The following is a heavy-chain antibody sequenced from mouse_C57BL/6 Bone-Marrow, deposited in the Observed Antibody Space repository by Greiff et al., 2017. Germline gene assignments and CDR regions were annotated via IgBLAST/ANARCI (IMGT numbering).Heavy chain of an antibody. D-gene: IGHD2-4*01. Sequence: VKLQEPGAELVMPGASVKLSCKASGYTFTSYWMHWVKQRPGQGLEWIGEIDPSDSYTNYNQKFKGKSTLTVGKSSSTAYMQLSSLTSEDSAVYYCARDDYDYFDYWGQGTTLTVSS. V-gene: IGHV1-69*01. CDR1: GYTFTSYW. CDR2: IDPSDSYT. CDR3: ARDDYDYFDY. J-gene: IGHJ2*01.